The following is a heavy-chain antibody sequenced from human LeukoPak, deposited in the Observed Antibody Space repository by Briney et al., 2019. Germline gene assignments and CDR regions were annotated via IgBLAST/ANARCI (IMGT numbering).Heavy chain of an antibody. V-gene: IGHV4-39*07. Sequence: SETLSLTCTVSGGSISSSYYYWGWIRQPPGKGLEWIGSIYSSGSTYYNPSLKSRVTISVDKSKNQFSLKLSSVTAADTAVYYCARIGRDHFDYWGQGTLVTVSS. D-gene: IGHD2-21*02. CDR3: ARIGRDHFDY. CDR2: IYSSGST. CDR1: GGSISSSYYY. J-gene: IGHJ4*02.